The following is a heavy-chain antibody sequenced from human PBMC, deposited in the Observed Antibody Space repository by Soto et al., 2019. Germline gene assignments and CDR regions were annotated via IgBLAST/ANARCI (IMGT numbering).Heavy chain of an antibody. CDR1: GFTVSSNY. CDR2: IYSGGST. V-gene: IGHV3-53*01. Sequence: PGGSLRLSCAASGFTVSSNYMSWVRQAPGKGLEWVSVIYSGGSTYYADSVKGRFTISRDNSKNTLYLQMNSLRAEDTAVYYCARRYYYDSSGYLYYFDYWGQGTLVTVS. J-gene: IGHJ4*02. CDR3: ARRYYYDSSGYLYYFDY. D-gene: IGHD3-22*01.